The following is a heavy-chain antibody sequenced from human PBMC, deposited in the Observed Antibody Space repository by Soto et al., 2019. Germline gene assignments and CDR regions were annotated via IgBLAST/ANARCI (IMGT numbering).Heavy chain of an antibody. V-gene: IGHV4-39*01. J-gene: IGHJ5*02. Sequence: SETLSLTCTVSGDSIISSDYYWGWIRQPPGKGLEWIGSIFYLGSTYYNPSLKSRVTMSVDTSKNQFSLKLRSVSAADTAMYYCARHSIAVRRNNWFDPWGRGTLVTVSS. D-gene: IGHD6-19*01. CDR2: IFYLGST. CDR3: ARHSIAVRRNNWFDP. CDR1: GDSIISSDYY.